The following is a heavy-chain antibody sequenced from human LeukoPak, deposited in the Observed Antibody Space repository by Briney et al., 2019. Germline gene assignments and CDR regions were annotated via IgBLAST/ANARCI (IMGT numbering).Heavy chain of an antibody. CDR1: GFSFSDYW. J-gene: IGHJ5*02. Sequence: QAGGSLRLSCAASGFSFSDYWMHWVRQAPGEGLVWVSRINSDGSSTSYADSVKGRFTISRDNAKNTLYLQMNSLRAVDTAVYYCARVAIAAAPGRGSFNWFDPWGQGTLVTVSS. V-gene: IGHV3-74*01. D-gene: IGHD6-13*01. CDR2: INSDGSST. CDR3: ARVAIAAAPGRGSFNWFDP.